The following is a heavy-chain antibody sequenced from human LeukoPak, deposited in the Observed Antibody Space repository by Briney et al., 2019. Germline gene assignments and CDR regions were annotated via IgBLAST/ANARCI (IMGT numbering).Heavy chain of an antibody. V-gene: IGHV3-30*02. CDR3: AKLTMITFGGVGSADY. D-gene: IGHD3-16*01. Sequence: GGSLRLSCAASGFTFSSYGMHWVRQAPGKGLEWVAFIRYDGSNKHYADSVKGRFTISRDNSKNTLYLQMNSLRAEDTAVYYCAKLTMITFGGVGSADYWGQGTLVTVSS. J-gene: IGHJ4*02. CDR2: IRYDGSNK. CDR1: GFTFSSYG.